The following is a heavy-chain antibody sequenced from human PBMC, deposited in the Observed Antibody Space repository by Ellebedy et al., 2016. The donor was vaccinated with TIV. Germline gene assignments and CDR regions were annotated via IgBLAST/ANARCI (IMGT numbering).Heavy chain of an antibody. D-gene: IGHD3-16*01. J-gene: IGHJ5*02. CDR2: IYPDDSNI. CDR1: GYTFASYW. CDR3: ARHQWIGAENWFDP. V-gene: IGHV5-51*01. Sequence: GESLKISCKGSGYTFASYWIGWVRQMPGKGLDLMAIIYPDDSNIIYSPSFQGQVTISVDKSITTAYLQWSSLKASDTAMYYCARHQWIGAENWFDPWGQGTLVTVSS.